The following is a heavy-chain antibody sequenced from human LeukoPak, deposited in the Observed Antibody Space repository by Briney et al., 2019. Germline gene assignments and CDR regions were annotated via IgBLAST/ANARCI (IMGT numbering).Heavy chain of an antibody. V-gene: IGHV3-7*01. CDR3: ARWAGVTDC. CDR1: GVTFRNYW. D-gene: IGHD3-10*01. J-gene: IGHJ4*02. CDR2: IKQDGSEE. Sequence: GGSLRLSCLASGVTFRNYWMSWVRQAPGKGPEWVANIKQDGSEEYYVDSVKGRFTISRDNAKNSLNLQMNSLRVGDTAVYYCARWAGVTDCWGQGTLVTVSS.